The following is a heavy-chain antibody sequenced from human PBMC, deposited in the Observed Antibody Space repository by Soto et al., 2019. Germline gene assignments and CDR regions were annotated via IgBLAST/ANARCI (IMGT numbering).Heavy chain of an antibody. CDR3: ATSSSSHYDSSGYGMDV. Sequence: ASLKVSCKVSGYTLTELSMHWVRQAPGKGLEWVGGFDPEDGETIYAQKFQGSVTMTEDTSTDTAYMELSSLRSEDTAVYYCATSSSSHYDSSGYGMDVWGQGTTVTVSS. CDR1: GYTLTELS. D-gene: IGHD3-22*01. V-gene: IGHV1-24*01. CDR2: FDPEDGET. J-gene: IGHJ6*02.